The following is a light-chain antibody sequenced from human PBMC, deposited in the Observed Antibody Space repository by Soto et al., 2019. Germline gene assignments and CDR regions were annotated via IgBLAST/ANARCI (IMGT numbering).Light chain of an antibody. CDR2: CAS. J-gene: IGKJ4*01. CDR3: QQYNNLLT. Sequence: IVMTQSPATLSVSPGERATLSCRASQSVSSNLAWYQQKPGQAPRLLIYCASTRATGIPARFSGSGSGTEFTLTISSLQSEDFAVYYCQQYNNLLTFGGGTEVGIK. CDR1: QSVSSN. V-gene: IGKV3-15*01.